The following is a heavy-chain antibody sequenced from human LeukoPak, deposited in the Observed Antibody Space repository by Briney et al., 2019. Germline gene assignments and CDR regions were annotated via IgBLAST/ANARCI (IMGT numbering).Heavy chain of an antibody. CDR3: ARDVEHGGSFDY. D-gene: IGHD1-26*01. CDR2: ISSSGSYI. CDR1: GFTFSSYS. J-gene: IGHJ4*02. Sequence: GGSLRLSCAASGFTFSSYSMNWVRQAPWKGLEWVSSISSSGSYIYYADSVKGRFTISRDNAKNSLYLQMNSLRAEDTAVYYCARDVEHGGSFDYWGQGTLVTVSS. V-gene: IGHV3-21*01.